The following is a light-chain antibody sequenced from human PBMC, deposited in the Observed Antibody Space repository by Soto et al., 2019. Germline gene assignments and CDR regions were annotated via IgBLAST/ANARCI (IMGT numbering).Light chain of an antibody. J-gene: IGLJ3*02. CDR3: QTWGTGIFWV. CDR2: LNSDGRH. Sequence: QLVLTLSPSASASLGASVNLTCTLTSGHITYHIAWHQQQPEKGPRCLMNLNSDGRHSKGDGIPYRFSGSSSGAERYLTTSSRQSEDEADYYCQTWGTGIFWVFGGGTTLTVL. CDR1: SGHITYH. V-gene: IGLV4-69*01.